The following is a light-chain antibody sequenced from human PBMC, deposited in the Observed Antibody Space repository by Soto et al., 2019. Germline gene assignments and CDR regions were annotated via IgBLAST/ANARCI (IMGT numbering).Light chain of an antibody. CDR1: GSNIGSHT. V-gene: IGLV1-44*01. J-gene: IGLJ2*01. Sequence: QSVLTQPPSASGTPGQRVTISCSGSGSNIGSHTVNWYQQRPGTAPKLLIYTDDQRPSAVPDRFSGSKSGTSASLAISGLQSEDEADYHCVTWDDSLNGPVFGGGTKLTVL. CDR2: TDD. CDR3: VTWDDSLNGPV.